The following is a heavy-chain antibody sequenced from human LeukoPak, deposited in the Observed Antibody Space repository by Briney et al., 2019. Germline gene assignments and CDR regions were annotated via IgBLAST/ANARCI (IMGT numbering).Heavy chain of an antibody. CDR2: IIPIFGTA. D-gene: IGHD3-9*01. J-gene: IGHJ4*02. CDR1: GGTFSSYA. Sequence: SVKVSCKASGGTFSSYAISWVRQAPGQGLEWMGGIIPIFGTANYAQKFQGRVTITADESTSTAYMELSSLRSEDTAVYYCAARPPDILAPWVWGQGTLVTVSS. V-gene: IGHV1-69*13. CDR3: AARPPDILAPWV.